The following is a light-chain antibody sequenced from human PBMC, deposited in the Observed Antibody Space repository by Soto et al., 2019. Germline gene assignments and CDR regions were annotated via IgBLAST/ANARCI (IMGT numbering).Light chain of an antibody. J-gene: IGLJ2*01. CDR2: EDN. CDR3: QSYDSNNHVV. Sequence: NFMLTQPHSVSESPGKTVTISCTGSSGSIASNYVQWYQQRPGSAPTTVIYEDNERPSGVPDRFSSSIDSSSNSASLTISGLRTEDEADYYCQSYDSNNHVVFGGGTKVTVL. CDR1: SGSIASNY. V-gene: IGLV6-57*02.